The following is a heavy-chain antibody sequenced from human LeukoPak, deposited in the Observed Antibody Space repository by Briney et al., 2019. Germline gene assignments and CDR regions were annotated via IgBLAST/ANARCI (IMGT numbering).Heavy chain of an antibody. Sequence: ASVKVSCKASGGTFSSYAISWVRQAPGQGLEWMGRIIPILGIANYAQKFQGRVTITADKSTSTAYMELSSLRSEDTAVYYCAGAPRGAVAGTFDYWGQGTLVTVSS. J-gene: IGHJ4*02. CDR1: GGTFSSYA. D-gene: IGHD6-19*01. CDR3: AGAPRGAVAGTFDY. CDR2: IIPILGIA. V-gene: IGHV1-69*04.